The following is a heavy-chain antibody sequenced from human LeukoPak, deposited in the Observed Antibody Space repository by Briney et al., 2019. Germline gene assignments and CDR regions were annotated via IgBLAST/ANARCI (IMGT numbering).Heavy chain of an antibody. D-gene: IGHD3-10*01. Sequence: PGRSLRLSCAASGFTFDDYAMHWVRQAPGKGLEWVSGISWNSGSIVYADSVKGRFTISRDNAKNSLYLQMNRLKAEDTALYYCAKGKGLSYYGSGSLSRGGMDVWGQGTTVTVSS. V-gene: IGHV3-9*01. CDR1: GFTFDDYA. CDR2: ISWNSGSI. CDR3: AKGKGLSYYGSGSLSRGGMDV. J-gene: IGHJ6*02.